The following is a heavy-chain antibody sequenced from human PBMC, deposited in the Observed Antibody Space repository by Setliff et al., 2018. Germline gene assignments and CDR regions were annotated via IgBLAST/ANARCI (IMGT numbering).Heavy chain of an antibody. D-gene: IGHD3-22*01. V-gene: IGHV1-18*01. CDR3: ARCRDYYDSSGYYPGAFDI. CDR2: ISTDDGDT. CDR1: GYTFTTHG. J-gene: IGHJ3*02. Sequence: ASVKVSCKASGYTFTTHGISWVRQAPGQGLEWMGWISTDDGDTNFAQKFQGRVTLTTDTSTSTAYMELRSLRSDDTAVYYCARCRDYYDSSGYYPGAFDIWGQGTMVTVSS.